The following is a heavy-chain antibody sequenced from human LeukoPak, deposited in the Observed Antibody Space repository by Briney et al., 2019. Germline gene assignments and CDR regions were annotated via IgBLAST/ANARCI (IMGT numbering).Heavy chain of an antibody. CDR2: ISNSGST. CDR3: ARHGRQYNHMDV. J-gene: IGHJ6*03. CDR1: GGSISTYY. V-gene: IGHV4-59*08. Sequence: SETLSLTCTVSGGSISTYYWSWIRQPPGKGLEWIGYISNSGSTNYNPSLKSRLTLSVDMSENQFSLKLTSVTAADTAVYYCARHGRQYNHMDVWGRGTTATVSS.